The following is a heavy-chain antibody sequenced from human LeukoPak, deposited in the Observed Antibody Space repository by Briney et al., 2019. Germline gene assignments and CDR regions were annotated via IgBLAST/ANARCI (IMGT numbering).Heavy chain of an antibody. CDR1: GFIFSSYG. J-gene: IGHJ6*04. V-gene: IGHV3-30*18. Sequence: AGGSLRLSCAASGFIFSSYGMHWVRKAPGKGLEWVAVISYDGSNKYYADSVKGRFTISRDNSKNTLYLQMNSLRAEDTAVYYCAKGERITIFGVVNKTPGGLMDVWGKGTTVTVSS. CDR3: AKGERITIFGVVNKTPGGLMDV. D-gene: IGHD3-3*01. CDR2: ISYDGSNK.